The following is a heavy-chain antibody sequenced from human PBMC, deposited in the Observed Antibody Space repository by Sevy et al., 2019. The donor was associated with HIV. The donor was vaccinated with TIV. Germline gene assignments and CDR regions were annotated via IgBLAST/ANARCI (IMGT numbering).Heavy chain of an antibody. CDR3: AREEEDYVWGTSRDLTFFDY. Sequence: GGSLRLSCAVSGFTFSSYTMNWVHQAPGKGLEWVSSISSSSSYIYYADSVKGQFTISRDNAKNSLYLQMNSLRAEDTAVYYCAREEEDYVWGTSRDLTFFDYWGQGTLVTVSS. CDR2: ISSSSSYI. V-gene: IGHV3-21*01. D-gene: IGHD3-16*02. J-gene: IGHJ4*02. CDR1: GFTFSSYT.